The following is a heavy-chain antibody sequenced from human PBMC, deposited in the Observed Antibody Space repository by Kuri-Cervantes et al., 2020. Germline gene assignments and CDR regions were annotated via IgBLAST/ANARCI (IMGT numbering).Heavy chain of an antibody. CDR3: ARAQNYYGMDV. J-gene: IGHJ6*02. Sequence: GSLRLSCTVSGGSISSYYWSWIRQPPGKGLEWIGYIYYSGSTNYNPSLKSRVTISVDTSRNQFSLKLSSVTAADTAVYYCARAQNYYGMDVWGQGTTVTV. CDR1: GGSISSYY. V-gene: IGHV4-59*01. CDR2: IYYSGST.